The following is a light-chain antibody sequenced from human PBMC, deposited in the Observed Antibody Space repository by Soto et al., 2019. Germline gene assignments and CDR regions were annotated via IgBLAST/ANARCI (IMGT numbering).Light chain of an antibody. CDR2: EVS. Sequence: QSALTQPASVSGSPGQSITISCTGTSSVVGSYNLVSWYQQHPGKAPKLMIYEVSKRPSGVSNRFSGSKSGNTASLTISGLQAEDEADYYCCSYAGSSTYVFGTGTKVTAL. V-gene: IGLV2-23*02. CDR3: CSYAGSSTYV. CDR1: SSVVGSYNL. J-gene: IGLJ1*01.